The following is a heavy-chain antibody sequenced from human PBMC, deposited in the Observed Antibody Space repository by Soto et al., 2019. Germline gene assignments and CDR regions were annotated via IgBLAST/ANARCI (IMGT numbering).Heavy chain of an antibody. J-gene: IGHJ3*02. CDR3: ASTHYGGDAFDI. D-gene: IGHD4-17*01. Sequence: PGGSLRLSCAASGFPFSSYAMHWVRQAPGKGLEWVAVISCSGSNIYYADSVKGRFTISRDNAKNSLYLQMNSLRAEDTAVYYCASTHYGGDAFDIWGQGTMVTVSS. CDR1: GFPFSSYA. V-gene: IGHV3-21*04. CDR2: ISCSGSNI.